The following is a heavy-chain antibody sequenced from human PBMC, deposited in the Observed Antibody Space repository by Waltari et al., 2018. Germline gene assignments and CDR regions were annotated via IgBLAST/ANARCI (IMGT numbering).Heavy chain of an antibody. CDR3: VRDRYYGSGFSYFDY. Sequence: QIQLVQSAAEVKKPGASVKVSCMAAGSTFTSYGLSGARQATGQGLEWMGWISAYQGNTKYAQKFQGRVTMTTDASTTTAYMELRGLKTDDTATYYCVRDRYYGSGFSYFDYWGQGTLVIVSS. J-gene: IGHJ4*02. D-gene: IGHD3-10*01. CDR2: ISAYQGNT. CDR1: GSTFTSYG. V-gene: IGHV1-18*01.